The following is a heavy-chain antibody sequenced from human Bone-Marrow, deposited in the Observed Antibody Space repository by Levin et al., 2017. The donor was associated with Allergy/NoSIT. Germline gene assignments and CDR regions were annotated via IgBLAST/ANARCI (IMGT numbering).Heavy chain of an antibody. CDR3: AKARGDYVLDAFDI. V-gene: IGHV3-9*01. D-gene: IGHD4-17*01. CDR1: GFTFDDYA. Sequence: GGSLRLSCAASGFTFDDYAMHWVRQAPGKGLEWVSGISWNSGSIGYADSVKGRFTISRDNAKNSLYLQMNSLRAEDTALYYCAKARGDYVLDAFDIWGQGTMVTVSS. CDR2: ISWNSGSI. J-gene: IGHJ3*02.